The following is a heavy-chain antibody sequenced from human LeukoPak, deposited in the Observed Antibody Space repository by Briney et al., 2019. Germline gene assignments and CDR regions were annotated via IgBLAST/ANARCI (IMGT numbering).Heavy chain of an antibody. J-gene: IGHJ4*02. V-gene: IGHV3-74*01. CDR3: ARGGPYSSSSLDY. CDR2: IKYDGSST. Sequence: QSGGSLRLSCAASGFTFSNSWMYWVRQTPGKGLVWVSRIKYDGSSTVYADSVKGRFTISRDNAKNTLDLQMNSLRAEDTAVYYCARGGPYSSSSLDYWGQGTLVTVSS. D-gene: IGHD6-6*01. CDR1: GFTFSNSW.